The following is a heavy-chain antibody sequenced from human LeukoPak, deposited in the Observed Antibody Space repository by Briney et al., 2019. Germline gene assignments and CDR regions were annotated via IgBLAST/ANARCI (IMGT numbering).Heavy chain of an antibody. V-gene: IGHV3-23*01. Sequence: GGSLRLSCAASGFTFNSYAMSWVRQAPGKGLEWVSAISGSGGSTYYADSVKGRFTISRDNSKNTLYLQMNSLRAEDTAVYYCANAPMVRGVIESWGQGTLVTVSS. CDR3: ANAPMVRGVIES. CDR1: GFTFNSYA. J-gene: IGHJ5*02. CDR2: ISGSGGST. D-gene: IGHD3-10*01.